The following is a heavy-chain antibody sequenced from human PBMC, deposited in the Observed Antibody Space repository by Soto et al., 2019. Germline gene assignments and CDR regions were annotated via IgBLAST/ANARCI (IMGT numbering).Heavy chain of an antibody. D-gene: IGHD3-22*01. CDR2: IIPIFGTA. CDR3: ARGQYYYDSSGHTTRAAFDI. V-gene: IGHV1-69*12. J-gene: IGHJ3*02. Sequence: QVQLVQSGAEVKKPGSSVKVSCKASGGTFSSYAISWVRQAPGQGLEWMGGIIPIFGTANYAQKFQGRVTITADESTSTAYMELSSLRSEDTAVYYCARGQYYYDSSGHTTRAAFDIWGQGTMVTVSS. CDR1: GGTFSSYA.